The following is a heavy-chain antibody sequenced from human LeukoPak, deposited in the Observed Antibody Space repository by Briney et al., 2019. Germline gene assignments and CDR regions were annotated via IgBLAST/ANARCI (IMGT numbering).Heavy chain of an antibody. V-gene: IGHV1-18*01. CDR3: ARDGWTTVTTRIPPQVYY. CDR2: ISAYNGNT. Sequence: ASVKVSCKASGYTFTSYGISWVRQAPGQGLEWMGWISAYNGNTNYAQKPQGRVTMTTDTSTSTAYMELRSLRSDDTAVYYCARDGWTTVTTRIPPQVYYWGQGTLVTVSS. J-gene: IGHJ4*02. CDR1: GYTFTSYG. D-gene: IGHD4-17*01.